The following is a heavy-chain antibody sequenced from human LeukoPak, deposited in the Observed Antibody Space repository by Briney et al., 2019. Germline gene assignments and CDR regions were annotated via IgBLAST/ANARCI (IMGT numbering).Heavy chain of an antibody. J-gene: IGHJ4*02. D-gene: IGHD1-26*01. V-gene: IGHV4-39*01. CDR1: GGSISSSSYH. CDR3: ARQRLYIPQLLR. Sequence: PSETLSLTCTVSGGSISSSSYHWGWIRQPPGKGLEWIGSIYYSGSTYYNPSLKSRVTISVDTSKNQFSLKLSSVTAADTAVYYCARQRLYIPQLLRWGQGTLVTVSS. CDR2: IYYSGST.